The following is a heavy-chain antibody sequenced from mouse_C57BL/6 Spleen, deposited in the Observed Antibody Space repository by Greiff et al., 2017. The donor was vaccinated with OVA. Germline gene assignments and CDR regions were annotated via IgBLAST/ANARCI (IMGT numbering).Heavy chain of an antibody. CDR2: IYPGDGDT. CDR3: AIREYGSSLYAMDY. J-gene: IGHJ4*01. D-gene: IGHD1-1*01. CDR1: GYAFSSYW. Sequence: QVQLQQSGAELVKPGASVKISCKASGYAFSSYWMNWVKQRPGKGLEWIGQIYPGDGDTNYNGKFKGKATLTADKSSSTAYMQLSSLTSEDSAVYFCAIREYGSSLYAMDYWGQGTSVTVSS. V-gene: IGHV1-80*01.